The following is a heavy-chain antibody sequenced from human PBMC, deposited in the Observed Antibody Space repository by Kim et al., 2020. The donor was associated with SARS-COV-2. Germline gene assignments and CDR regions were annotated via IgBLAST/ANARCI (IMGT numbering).Heavy chain of an antibody. CDR3: AREGLLWFGGAPHWFDP. Sequence: ASVKVSCKASGYTFTSYGISWVRQAPGQGLEWMGWISAYNGNTNYAQKLQGRVTMTTDTSTSTAYMELRSLRSDDTAVYYCAREGLLWFGGAPHWFDPWGQGTLVTVSS. D-gene: IGHD3-10*01. V-gene: IGHV1-18*01. J-gene: IGHJ5*02. CDR2: ISAYNGNT. CDR1: GYTFTSYG.